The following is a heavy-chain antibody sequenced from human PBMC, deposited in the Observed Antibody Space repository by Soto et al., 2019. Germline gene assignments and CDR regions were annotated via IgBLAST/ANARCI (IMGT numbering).Heavy chain of an antibody. D-gene: IGHD1-26*01. Sequence: GGSLRLSCATSGFSFRSYAMTWLRQAPGKGLEWVSTISPTGGSTYYADSVKGRFTISRDDSKNTLYLQMNSLKTEDTAVYYCTTDIPIVGATRYFDYWGQGTLVTVSS. CDR2: ISPTGGST. CDR1: GFSFRSYA. CDR3: TTDIPIVGATRYFDY. V-gene: IGHV3-23*01. J-gene: IGHJ4*02.